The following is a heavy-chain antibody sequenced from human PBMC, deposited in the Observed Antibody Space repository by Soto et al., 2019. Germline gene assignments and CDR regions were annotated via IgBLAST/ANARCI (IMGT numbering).Heavy chain of an antibody. D-gene: IGHD6-19*01. Sequence: PGGSLRLSCAASGFTLSSYWMSWIRQVPGKGLEWVANTKGDGSEMYLIDSVAGRFTISRDNARNTVSLQMNNLRVEDTALYYCVRDGWGGWHFDSWGQGTLVTVSS. CDR3: VRDGWGGWHFDS. V-gene: IGHV3-7*01. CDR2: TKGDGSEM. J-gene: IGHJ4*02. CDR1: GFTLSSYW.